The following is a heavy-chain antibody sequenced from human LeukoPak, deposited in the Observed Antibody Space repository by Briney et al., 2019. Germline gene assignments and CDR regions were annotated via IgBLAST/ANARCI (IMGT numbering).Heavy chain of an antibody. CDR1: GFTFSSYW. V-gene: IGHV3-74*01. D-gene: IGHD6-6*01. CDR3: ARSYSSSSRCYFDY. Sequence: GGSLRLSCAASGFTFSSYWMHWVRQAPGKGLVWVSRINTDGSSTSYADSVKGRFTISRDNAKNTLYLQMNSLRAEDTAVYYYARSYSSSSRCYFDYWGQGTLATVSS. CDR2: INTDGSST. J-gene: IGHJ4*02.